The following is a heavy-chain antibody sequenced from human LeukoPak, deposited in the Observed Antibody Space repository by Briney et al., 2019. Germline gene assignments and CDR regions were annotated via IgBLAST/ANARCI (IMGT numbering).Heavy chain of an antibody. Sequence: PSETLSLTCTVSGGSISSSRYYWGWIRQPPGKGLEWIGYIYHSGSTYYNPSLKSRVTISVDRSKNQFSLKLSSVTAADTAVYYCARGMGYDYKRGFDYWGQGTLVTVSS. V-gene: IGHV4-30-2*01. CDR3: ARGMGYDYKRGFDY. CDR2: IYHSGST. J-gene: IGHJ4*02. D-gene: IGHD3-3*01. CDR1: GGSISSSRYY.